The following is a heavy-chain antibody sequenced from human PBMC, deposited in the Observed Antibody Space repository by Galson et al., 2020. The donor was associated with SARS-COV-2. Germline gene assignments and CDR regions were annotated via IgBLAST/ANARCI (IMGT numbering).Heavy chain of an antibody. J-gene: IGHJ5*02. D-gene: IGHD3-22*01. CDR3: ARGDYYDSSGYPWFDP. CDR1: GGSISSYY. CDR2: IYYSGST. V-gene: IGHV4-59*01. Sequence: SETLSLTCTVSGGSISSYYWSWIRQPPGKGLEWIGYIYYSGSTNYNPSLKSRVTISVDTSKNQFSLKLSSVTAADTAVYYCARGDYYDSSGYPWFDPWGQGTLVTVSS.